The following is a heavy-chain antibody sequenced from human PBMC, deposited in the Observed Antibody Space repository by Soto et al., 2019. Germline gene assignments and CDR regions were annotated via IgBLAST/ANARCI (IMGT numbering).Heavy chain of an antibody. Sequence: GGSLRLSCAGSGLTFSTYAMTWVRQAPGKGLEWVSGISGSGGNTYYADSVKGRFTISRDNSKDTLYLQMSSLRAEDTALYYCAKENGYSSTWFEFDYWGQGTLVTVSS. J-gene: IGHJ4*02. D-gene: IGHD6-13*01. CDR3: AKENGYSSTWFEFDY. CDR2: ISGSGGNT. CDR1: GLTFSTYA. V-gene: IGHV3-23*01.